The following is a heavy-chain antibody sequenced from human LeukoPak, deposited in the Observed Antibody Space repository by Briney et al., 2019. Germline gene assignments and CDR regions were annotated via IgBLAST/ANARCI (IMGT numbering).Heavy chain of an antibody. J-gene: IGHJ4*02. CDR2: IIPVLDVS. D-gene: IGHD5-18*01. CDR3: ARNRIQLWLDFDY. Sequence: SVKVSCKASGGTFSNYVITWVRQAPGQGLEWMGRIIPVLDVSNFAQKFQGRVTITADRSTNTAHMELSRLESGDTAVYYCARNRIQLWLDFDYWGQGTLVTVSS. CDR1: GGTFSNYV. V-gene: IGHV1-69*04.